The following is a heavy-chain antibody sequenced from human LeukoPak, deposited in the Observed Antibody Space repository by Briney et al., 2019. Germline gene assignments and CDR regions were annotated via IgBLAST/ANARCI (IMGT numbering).Heavy chain of an antibody. J-gene: IGHJ4*02. Sequence: GASVKVSCKASGGTFSSYAISWVRQAPGQGLEWMGGIIPIFGTANYAQKFQGRVTITADKSTSTAYMELSSPRSEDTAGYYCASPIAAAGTLFDYWGERTLVTVSS. D-gene: IGHD6-13*01. CDR1: GGTFSSYA. CDR3: ASPIAAAGTLFDY. V-gene: IGHV1-69*06. CDR2: IIPIFGTA.